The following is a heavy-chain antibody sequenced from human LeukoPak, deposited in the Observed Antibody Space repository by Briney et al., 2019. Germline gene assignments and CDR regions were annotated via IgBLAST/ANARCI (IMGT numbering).Heavy chain of an antibody. V-gene: IGHV2-5*02. Sequence: SGPTLVNPTQTLTLTCTFSGFSLSTSGVGVGWIRQPPEKALEWLALIYWDDDKRYSPSLKSRHTITKDTSKNQVVLTMTNMDPVDTATYYCAHSPPYVWGSYREFDYWGQGTLVTVSS. CDR3: AHSPPYVWGSYREFDY. J-gene: IGHJ4*02. D-gene: IGHD3-16*02. CDR2: IYWDDDK. CDR1: GFSLSTSGVG.